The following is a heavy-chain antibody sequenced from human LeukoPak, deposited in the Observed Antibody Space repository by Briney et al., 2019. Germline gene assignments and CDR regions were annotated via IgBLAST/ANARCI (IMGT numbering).Heavy chain of an antibody. J-gene: IGHJ3*02. CDR2: IKSKTDGGTT. D-gene: IGHD3-22*01. CDR3: TTAPTYYYDSSGYHAFDI. CDR1: GFTFSNAW. V-gene: IGHV3-15*01. Sequence: PGGSLRLSCAASGFTFSNAWMSWVRQAPGKGLGWVGRIKSKTDGGTTDYAAPVKGRFTISRDDSKNTLYLQMNSLKTEDTAVYYCTTAPTYYYDSSGYHAFDIWGQGTMVTVSS.